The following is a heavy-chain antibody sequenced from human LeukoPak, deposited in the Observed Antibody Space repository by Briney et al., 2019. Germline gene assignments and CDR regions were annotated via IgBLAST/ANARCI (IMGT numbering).Heavy chain of an antibody. CDR1: GFSFSSYA. CDR3: AKGPGVMVRGVSGPYGMDV. V-gene: IGHV3-23*01. J-gene: IGHJ6*02. D-gene: IGHD3-10*01. CDR2: ISGSGGST. Sequence: PGGSLRLSCAASGFSFSSYAMGWVRQAPGKGLEWVSAISGSGGSTYYADSVKGRFTISRDNSKNTLYLQMNSLRAEDTAVYYCAKGPGVMVRGVSGPYGMDVWGQGTTVIVSS.